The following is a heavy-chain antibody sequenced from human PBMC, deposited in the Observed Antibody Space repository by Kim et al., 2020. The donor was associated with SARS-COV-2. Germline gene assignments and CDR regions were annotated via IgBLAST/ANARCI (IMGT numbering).Heavy chain of an antibody. Sequence: PSLKSRVTISVDTSKNQFSLKLSSVTAADTAVYYCARVAPPIVATTVDYWGQGTLVTVSS. D-gene: IGHD5-12*01. V-gene: IGHV4-59*01. CDR3: ARVAPPIVATTVDY. J-gene: IGHJ4*02.